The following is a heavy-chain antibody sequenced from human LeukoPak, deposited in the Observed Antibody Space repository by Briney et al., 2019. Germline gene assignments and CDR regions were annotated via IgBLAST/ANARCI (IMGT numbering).Heavy chain of an antibody. V-gene: IGHV3-23*01. CDR3: AKSHASIWNVYDY. J-gene: IGHJ4*02. Sequence: GGSLRLSCAASGFTFSSYRMNWVRLAPGKGLEWVSAITAGGDGTYYADSVKGRFTISRDNLKNMVFLQMNSLRAEDTAIYYCAKSHASIWNVYDYWGQGTLVTVSS. CDR2: ITAGGDGT. CDR1: GFTFSSYR. D-gene: IGHD1-1*01.